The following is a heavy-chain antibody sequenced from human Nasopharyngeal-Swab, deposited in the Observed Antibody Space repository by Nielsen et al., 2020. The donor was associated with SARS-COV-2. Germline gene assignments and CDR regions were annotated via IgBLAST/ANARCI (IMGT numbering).Heavy chain of an antibody. V-gene: IGHV3-53*01. J-gene: IGHJ4*02. CDR3: ASGLPVIDY. Sequence: WIRQPPGKGLEWVSVIYSGGSTYYADSVKGRFTISRDNSKNTLYLQMNSLRAEDTAVYYYASGLPVIDYWGQGTLVTVSS. CDR2: IYSGGST. D-gene: IGHD5-12*01.